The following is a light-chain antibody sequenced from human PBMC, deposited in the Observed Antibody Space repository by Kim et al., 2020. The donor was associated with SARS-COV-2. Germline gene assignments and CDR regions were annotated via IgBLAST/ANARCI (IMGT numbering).Light chain of an antibody. J-gene: IGKJ1*01. V-gene: IGKV1-13*02. CDR1: QGISSA. CDR2: DAS. Sequence: ASVGDRVTIACRASQGISSALAWDQQKPGKAPKLLIYDASSLESGVPSRFSGSGSGTDFTLTISSLQPEDFATYYCKQFNSYPWTFGQGTKVDIK. CDR3: KQFNSYPWT.